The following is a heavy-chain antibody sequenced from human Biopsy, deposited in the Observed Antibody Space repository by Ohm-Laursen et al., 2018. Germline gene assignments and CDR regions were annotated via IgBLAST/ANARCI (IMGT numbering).Heavy chain of an antibody. Sequence: TQTLTLTCAISGDSVSSNTVAWNWIRQSPSRGLEWLGRTIYRSKWSNDYAVSVKNRITIDPDTSKNQFSLQLNSVTPEDAAIYYCARGRYAAFDIWGQGTKVTISS. CDR3: ARGRYAAFDI. CDR2: TIYRSKWSN. V-gene: IGHV6-1*01. J-gene: IGHJ3*02. D-gene: IGHD3-9*01. CDR1: GDSVSSNTVA.